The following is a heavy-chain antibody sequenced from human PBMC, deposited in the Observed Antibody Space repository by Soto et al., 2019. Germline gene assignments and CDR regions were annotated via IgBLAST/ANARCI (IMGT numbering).Heavy chain of an antibody. D-gene: IGHD2-8*01. J-gene: IGHJ4*02. V-gene: IGHV4-59*01. CDR2: IHYSGTT. Sequence: PSETLSLTCTVSGTSISSYYWSWIRQPPGKGLEWIANIHYSGTTSYNPSLASRVTLSVDTSKNQSSLKMTSVTAADRAMYFCARYNSYAIDYWGRGTLVTVSS. CDR1: GTSISSYY. CDR3: ARYNSYAIDY.